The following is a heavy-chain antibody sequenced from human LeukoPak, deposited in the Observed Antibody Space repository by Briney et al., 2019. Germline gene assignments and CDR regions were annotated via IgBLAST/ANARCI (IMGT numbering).Heavy chain of an antibody. D-gene: IGHD4-17*01. Sequence: SETLSLTCTVSGGSISSSSYYWGWIRQPPGKGLEWIGSIYYSGSTYYNPSLKSRVTISVDTSKNQFSLKLSSVTAADTAVYYCARGGDYVFYFDYWGQGTLVTVSS. CDR1: GGSISSSSYY. J-gene: IGHJ4*02. V-gene: IGHV4-39*07. CDR2: IYYSGST. CDR3: ARGGDYVFYFDY.